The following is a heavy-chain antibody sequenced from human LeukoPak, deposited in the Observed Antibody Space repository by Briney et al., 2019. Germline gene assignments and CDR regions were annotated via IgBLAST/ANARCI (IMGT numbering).Heavy chain of an antibody. D-gene: IGHD5-12*01. CDR1: GFTFSSYV. J-gene: IGHJ4*02. Sequence: PGGSLRLSCATSGFTFSSYVMSWVRQAPEKGLEWVSAISGSGDSTYYADSVEGRFTISRDNSKNTLYLQMNSLRAEDTAVYYCAKRSSIVATTDNWGQGTLVTVSS. V-gene: IGHV3-23*01. CDR2: ISGSGDST. CDR3: AKRSSIVATTDN.